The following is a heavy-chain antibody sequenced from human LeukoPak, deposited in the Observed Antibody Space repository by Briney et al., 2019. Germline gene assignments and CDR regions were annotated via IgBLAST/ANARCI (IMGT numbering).Heavy chain of an antibody. J-gene: IGHJ6*02. Sequence: SETLSFTCTVSGGSISSYYWSWIRQPPGKGLEWIGYIYYSGSTNYNPSLKSRVTISVDTSKNQFSLKLSSVTAANTAVYYCAREYGGGANYYYYYGMDVWGQGTTVTVSS. CDR2: IYYSGST. D-gene: IGHD1-26*01. CDR1: GGSISSYY. V-gene: IGHV4-59*01. CDR3: AREYGGGANYYYYYGMDV.